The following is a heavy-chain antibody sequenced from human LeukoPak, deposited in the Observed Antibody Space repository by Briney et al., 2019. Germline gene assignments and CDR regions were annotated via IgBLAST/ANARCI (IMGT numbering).Heavy chain of an antibody. J-gene: IGHJ4*02. CDR2: IYYSGST. Sequence: PSETLSLTCTVSGGSISSNPYYWGWIRQPPGKGLEWIGSIYYSGSTYYNPSLKSRVTISIDTSKNQFSLKLSSVTAADMAIYYCARRYGSGTAGFDYWGQGTLVTVSS. CDR3: ARRYGSGTAGFDY. D-gene: IGHD3-10*01. CDR1: GGSISSNPYY. V-gene: IGHV4-39*01.